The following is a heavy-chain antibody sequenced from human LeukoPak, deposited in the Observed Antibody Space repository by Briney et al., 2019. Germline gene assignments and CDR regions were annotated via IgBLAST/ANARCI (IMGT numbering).Heavy chain of an antibody. D-gene: IGHD3-3*01. CDR2: IYYSGST. J-gene: IGHJ4*02. Sequence: SETLSLTCTVSGGSISSGGYYWSWIRQRPGKGLEWIGYIYYSGSTYYNPSLKSRVTISVDTSKNQFSLKLSSVTAADTAVYYCASSGASGYYTSHYFDYWGQGTLVTVSS. V-gene: IGHV4-31*03. CDR1: GGSISSGGYY. CDR3: ASSGASGYYTSHYFDY.